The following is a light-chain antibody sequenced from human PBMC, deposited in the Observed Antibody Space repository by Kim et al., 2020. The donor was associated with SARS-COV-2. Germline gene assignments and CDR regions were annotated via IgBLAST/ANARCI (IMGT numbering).Light chain of an antibody. J-gene: IGKJ2*01. CDR3: QQYYTLPYT. CDR1: QSVLSRSNNKNY. CDR2: WAS. Sequence: MATINCKSSQSVLSRSNNKNYLAWYQQKPGQPPKLLIYWASTREFGVPHRFSGSGSGTDFTLTISNLQAEDLSVYYCQQYYTLPYTFRQRSKLDI. V-gene: IGKV4-1*01.